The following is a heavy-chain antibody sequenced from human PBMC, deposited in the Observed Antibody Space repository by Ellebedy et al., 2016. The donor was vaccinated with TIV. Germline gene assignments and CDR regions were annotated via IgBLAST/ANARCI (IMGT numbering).Heavy chain of an antibody. D-gene: IGHD2-21*02. J-gene: IGHJ4*01. CDR2: INGDGGFT. CDR3: STLSDTGY. Sequence: PGGSLRLSCAASGFTFSRHWMHRIRQAPGKGLVWLSRINGDGGFTSHADFVKGRFTISRDNAKNTLCLQMNSLKAEDTAMYYCSTLSDTGYWGHGTLVTVSS. V-gene: IGHV3-74*01. CDR1: GFTFSRHW.